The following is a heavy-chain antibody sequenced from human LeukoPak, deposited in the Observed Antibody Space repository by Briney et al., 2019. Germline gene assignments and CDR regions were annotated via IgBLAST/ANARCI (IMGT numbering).Heavy chain of an antibody. CDR3: AKGIVVVMSGNAFDI. V-gene: IGHV3-23*01. D-gene: IGHD3-22*01. CDR1: GFTFSSYA. Sequence: QPGESLRLSCAASGFTFSSYAMSWVRQAPGKGLEWVSAISGSGTNTYYADSVKGRFTISRDNSKNSLYLQMNSLRAEDTAVYYCAKGIVVVMSGNAFDIWGQGTMVTVSS. J-gene: IGHJ3*02. CDR2: ISGSGTNT.